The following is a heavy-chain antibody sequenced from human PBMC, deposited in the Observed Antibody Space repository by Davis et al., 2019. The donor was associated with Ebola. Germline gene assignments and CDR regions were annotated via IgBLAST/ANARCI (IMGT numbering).Heavy chain of an antibody. V-gene: IGHV1-18*01. CDR3: ASYDFWSGYYRFDP. CDR1: GYTFTSYG. CDR2: ISAYNGNT. Sequence: ASVQVSCKASGYTFTSYGISWVRQAPGKGLEWMGWISAYNGNTNYAQKLQGRVTMTTDTSKSTAYMELRSLRSDDTAVYYCASYDFWSGYYRFDPWGQGTLVTVSS. J-gene: IGHJ5*02. D-gene: IGHD3-3*01.